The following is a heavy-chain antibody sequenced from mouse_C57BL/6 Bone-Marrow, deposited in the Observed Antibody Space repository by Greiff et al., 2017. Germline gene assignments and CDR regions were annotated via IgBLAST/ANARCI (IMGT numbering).Heavy chain of an antibody. CDR3: ARTPRGLRGYYCDY. V-gene: IGHV1-9*01. D-gene: IGHD2-2*01. Sequence: VQLQQSGAELMKPGASVKLSCKATCYTFTGYWIEWVKQRPGHGLEWIGEILPGSGSTNYNEKFKGKATFTEDTSSNTAYMQLSSLTTEDASMFYCARTPRGLRGYYCDYWGQGTTLTGAS. CDR2: ILPGSGST. CDR1: CYTFTGYW. J-gene: IGHJ2*01.